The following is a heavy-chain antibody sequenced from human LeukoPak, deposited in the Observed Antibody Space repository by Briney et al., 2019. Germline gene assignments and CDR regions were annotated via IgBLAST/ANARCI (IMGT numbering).Heavy chain of an antibody. Sequence: ASVKVSCTASGYTFTNYGISWVRQAPGQGLEWMGWISAYNGNTNYTQKLQGRVTVTTDTSTSTAYMELRSLRSDDTAVYYCARPAMAYWYFDLWGRGTLVTVSS. CDR3: ARPAMAYWYFDL. CDR2: ISAYNGNT. J-gene: IGHJ2*01. CDR1: GYTFTNYG. D-gene: IGHD5-18*01. V-gene: IGHV1-18*04.